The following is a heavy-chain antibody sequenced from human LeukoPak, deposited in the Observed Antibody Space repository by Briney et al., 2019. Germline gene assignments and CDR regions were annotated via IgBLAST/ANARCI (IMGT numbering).Heavy chain of an antibody. J-gene: IGHJ5*02. D-gene: IGHD4-23*01. CDR1: GGSFSGYY. CDR2: INHSGST. V-gene: IGHV4-34*01. CDR3: AGVWTTVVPNWFDP. Sequence: KTSETLSLTCAVYGGSFSGYYWSWIRQPPGKGLEWIGEINHSGSTNYNPSLKSRVTISVDTSKNQFSLKLSSVAAADTAVYYCAGVWTTVVPNWFDPWGQGTLVTVSS.